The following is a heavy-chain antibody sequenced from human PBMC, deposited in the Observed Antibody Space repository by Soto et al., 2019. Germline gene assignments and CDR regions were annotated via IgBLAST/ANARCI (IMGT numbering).Heavy chain of an antibody. J-gene: IGHJ4*02. CDR3: ARWGIAAGDY. D-gene: IGHD6-13*01. CDR2: IWYDGSNK. V-gene: IGHV3-33*01. CDR1: GFTFSSYG. Sequence: QVQLVESGGGVVQPGRSLRLSCAASGFTFSSYGMHWVRQAPGKGLEWVAVIWYDGSNKYYADAVKGRFTISRDNSKNTLYLQMNSLRAEDTAVYYCARWGIAAGDYWGQGPLVTVSS.